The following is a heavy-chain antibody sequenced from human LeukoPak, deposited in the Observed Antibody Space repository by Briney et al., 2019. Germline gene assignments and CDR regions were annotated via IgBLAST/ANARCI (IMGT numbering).Heavy chain of an antibody. CDR2: IYSGGST. CDR1: GFTVSSNY. CDR3: ANNYYDSSEPFDY. Sequence: GGSLRLSCAASGFTVSSNYMSWVRQAPGKGLEWVSVIYSGGSTHYADSVKGRFTISRDNSKNKLYLQMNSLRAEDTAVYYCANNYYDSSEPFDYWGQGTPVTVSS. D-gene: IGHD3-22*01. J-gene: IGHJ4*02. V-gene: IGHV3-53*01.